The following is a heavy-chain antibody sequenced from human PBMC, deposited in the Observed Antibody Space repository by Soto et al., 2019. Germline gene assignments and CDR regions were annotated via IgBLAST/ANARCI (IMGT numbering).Heavy chain of an antibody. CDR3: ARAGLGYCSGGSCYYYYYGMDV. Sequence: GGSLRLSCAASGFTFSSYWMHWVRQAPGKGLVWVSRINSDGSSTSYADSVKGRFTISRDNAKNTLYLQMNSLRAEDTAVYYCARAGLGYCSGGSCYYYYYGMDVWGQGTTVTVSS. D-gene: IGHD2-15*01. V-gene: IGHV3-74*01. CDR2: INSDGSST. CDR1: GFTFSSYW. J-gene: IGHJ6*02.